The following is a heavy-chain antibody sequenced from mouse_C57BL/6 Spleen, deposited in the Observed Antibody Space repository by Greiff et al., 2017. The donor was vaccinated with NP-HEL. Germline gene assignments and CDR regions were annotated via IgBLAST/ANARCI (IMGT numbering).Heavy chain of an antibody. V-gene: IGHV1-15*01. CDR2: IDPETGGT. J-gene: IGHJ3*01. Sequence: QVQLKESGAELVRPGASVTLSCKASGYTFTDYEMHWVKQTPVHGLEWIGAIDPETGGTAYNQKFKGKAILTADKSSSTAYMELRSLTSEDSAVYYCTRYGFGSSPAWFAYWGQGTLVTVSA. CDR1: GYTFTDYE. CDR3: TRYGFGSSPAWFAY. D-gene: IGHD1-1*01.